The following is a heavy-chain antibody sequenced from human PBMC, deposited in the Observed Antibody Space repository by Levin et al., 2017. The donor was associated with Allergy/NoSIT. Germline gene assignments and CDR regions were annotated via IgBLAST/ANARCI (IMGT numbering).Heavy chain of an antibody. J-gene: IGHJ4*02. D-gene: IGHD3-9*01. Sequence: ASVKVSCKASGYSFTSYYIHWVRQAPGQGPEWMGVINLSGRSGTYAPKFQDRVTMTRDTSTSTAYMELNSLQYEDTAVYYCARAYKDVLTPYYFDLWGQGTLVTVSS. CDR1: GYSFTSYY. V-gene: IGHV1-46*01. CDR3: ARAYKDVLTPYYFDL. CDR2: INLSGRSG.